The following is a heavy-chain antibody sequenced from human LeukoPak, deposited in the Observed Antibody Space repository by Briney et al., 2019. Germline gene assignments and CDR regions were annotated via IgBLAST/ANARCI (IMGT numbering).Heavy chain of an antibody. V-gene: IGHV3-66*01. D-gene: IGHD3-9*01. J-gene: IGHJ6*02. CDR1: GFTVSSNY. Sequence: GGSLRLSCAASGFTVSSNYMSWVCQAPGKGLEWVTVIYSGGSTYYADSVKGRFTISRDNSKNTLYLQMNSLRAEDTAVYYCARGVLRYFDWLLRDYYYYGMDVWGQGTTVTVSS. CDR2: IYSGGST. CDR3: ARGVLRYFDWLLRDYYYYGMDV.